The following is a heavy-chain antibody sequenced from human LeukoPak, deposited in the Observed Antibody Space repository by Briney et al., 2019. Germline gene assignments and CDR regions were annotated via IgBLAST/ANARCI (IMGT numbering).Heavy chain of an antibody. CDR2: IYSGGST. CDR1: GFTVISNY. D-gene: IGHD6-13*01. V-gene: IGHV3-53*01. J-gene: IGHJ6*03. CDR3: ARAKRDAVIAAAAYHYYYYYMDV. Sequence: PGGSLRLSCAASGFTVISNYMSWVRQAPGKGPEWVSVIYSGGSTYYADSVKGRFTISRDNSKNTLYLQMNSLRAEDTAVYYCARAKRDAVIAAAAYHYYYYYMDVWGKGTTVTVSS.